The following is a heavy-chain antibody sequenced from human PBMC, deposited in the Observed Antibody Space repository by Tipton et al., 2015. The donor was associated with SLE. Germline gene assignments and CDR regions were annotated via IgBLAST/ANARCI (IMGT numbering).Heavy chain of an antibody. CDR2: IKQDGSKE. D-gene: IGHD3-9*01. CDR3: ARGALYDLLTDPIFDS. Sequence: GSLRLSCAASGFTFKNYWMNWVRQAPGKGLEWVANIKQDGSKEYYVDSLKGRFTISRDNAKDSLYLQMSSLRAEDTAVYYCARGALYDLLTDPIFDSWGQGTLVTVSS. CDR1: GFTFKNYW. V-gene: IGHV3-7*03. J-gene: IGHJ4*02.